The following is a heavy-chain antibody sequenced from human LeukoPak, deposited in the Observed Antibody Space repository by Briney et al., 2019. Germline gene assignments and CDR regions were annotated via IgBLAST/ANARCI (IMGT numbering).Heavy chain of an antibody. J-gene: IGHJ4*02. V-gene: IGHV1-69*04. CDR2: IIPILGIA. CDR3: ARAPASGFLDFDY. D-gene: IGHD3-3*01. CDR1: GGTFSSYA. Sequence: SVKVSCKASGGTFSSYAISWVRQAPGQGLEWMGRIIPILGIANYAQKFQGRVTITADKSTSTAYMELSSLRSEDTAVYYCARAPASGFLDFDYWGQGTLVTVSS.